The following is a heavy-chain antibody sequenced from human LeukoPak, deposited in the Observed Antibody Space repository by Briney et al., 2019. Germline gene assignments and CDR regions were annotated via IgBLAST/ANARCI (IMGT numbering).Heavy chain of an antibody. CDR3: ARTVYDYDFWSGYYYYYMDV. J-gene: IGHJ6*03. D-gene: IGHD3-3*01. CDR2: MSPNSGNT. CDR1: GYTFTSYD. Sequence: ASVKVSCKASGYTFTSYDINWVRQATGQGLEWMGWMSPNSGNTGYAQKFQGRVTITRNTSISTAYMELSSLRSEDTAVYYCARTVYDYDFWSGYYYYYMDVWGKGTTVTVSS. V-gene: IGHV1-8*03.